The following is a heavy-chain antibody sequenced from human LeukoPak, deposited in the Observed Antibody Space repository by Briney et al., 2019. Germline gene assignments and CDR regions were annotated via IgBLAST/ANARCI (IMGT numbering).Heavy chain of an antibody. J-gene: IGHJ5*02. D-gene: IGHD1-14*01. CDR3: ARDRYDFVITGTVNWFDP. CDR2: VGSTGSTI. V-gene: IGHV3-11*04. CDR1: GFTFGDYY. Sequence: PGGSLRLSCAASGFTFGDYYMSWIRQAPGEGLEWVSYVGSTGSTIYYADSVKGRFTISRDNAKNSLYLQMNSLRAEDTAVYYCARDRYDFVITGTVNWFDPCGQGNLVTVSS.